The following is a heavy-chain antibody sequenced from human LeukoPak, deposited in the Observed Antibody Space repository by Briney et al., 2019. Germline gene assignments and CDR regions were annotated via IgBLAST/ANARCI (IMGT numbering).Heavy chain of an antibody. D-gene: IGHD5-12*01. Sequence: PGGSLRLSCATSGFTFSSYVMTWVRQAPGTGLEWVSAIGRSALNTYYTDSVKGRFTISRDNSINALYLQMNCLRADDTAVYYCAMGYTDYDPPDYWGRGTLVTVSS. CDR1: GFTFSSYV. V-gene: IGHV3-23*05. CDR3: AMGYTDYDPPDY. J-gene: IGHJ4*02. CDR2: IGRSALNT.